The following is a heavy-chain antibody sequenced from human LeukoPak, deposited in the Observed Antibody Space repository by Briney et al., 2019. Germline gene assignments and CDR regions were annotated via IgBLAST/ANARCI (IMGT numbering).Heavy chain of an antibody. J-gene: IGHJ3*02. V-gene: IGHV3-23*01. Sequence: GGSLRLSCAASGFTFSSYAMSWVRQAPGKGLEWVSAISGSGGSTYYADSVKGRFTISRDNSKNTLYLQMNSLRAEDTAVYYCAKGTIWFGELLDAFDIWGQGTMVTVSS. D-gene: IGHD3-10*01. CDR3: AKGTIWFGELLDAFDI. CDR1: GFTFSSYA. CDR2: ISGSGGST.